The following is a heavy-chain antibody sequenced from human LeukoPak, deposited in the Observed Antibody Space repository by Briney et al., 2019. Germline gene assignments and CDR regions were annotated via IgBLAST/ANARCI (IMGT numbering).Heavy chain of an antibody. Sequence: GASVKVSCKASGYTFTSYGISWVRQAPGQGLEWMGGIIPIFGTANYAQKFQGRVTITADESTSTAYMELSSLRSEDTAVYYCARAGMIGFDYWGQGTLVTVSS. V-gene: IGHV1-69*13. CDR2: IIPIFGTA. CDR3: ARAGMIGFDY. J-gene: IGHJ4*02. CDR1: GYTFTSYG. D-gene: IGHD3-16*01.